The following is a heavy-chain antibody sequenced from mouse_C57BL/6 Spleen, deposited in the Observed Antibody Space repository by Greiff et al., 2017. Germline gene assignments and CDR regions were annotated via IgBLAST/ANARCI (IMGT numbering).Heavy chain of an antibody. V-gene: IGHV5-9*01. CDR1: GFTFSSYT. CDR2: ISGGGGNT. CDR3: ARQDYYGSYYFDY. D-gene: IGHD1-1*01. Sequence: EVKLVESGGGLVKPGGSLKLSCAASGFTFSSYTMSWVRQTPEKRLEWVATISGGGGNTYYPDSVKGRFTISRDNAKNTLYLEMSSLRSEDTALDYCARQDYYGSYYFDYWGQGTTLTVSS. J-gene: IGHJ2*01.